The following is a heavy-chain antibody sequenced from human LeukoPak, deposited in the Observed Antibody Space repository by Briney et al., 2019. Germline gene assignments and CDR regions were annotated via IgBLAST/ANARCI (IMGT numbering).Heavy chain of an antibody. CDR1: GFTFSSYA. J-gene: IGHJ4*02. CDR3: ARGADCSSTSCYTDY. D-gene: IGHD2-2*02. Sequence: PGGSLRLSCAASGFTFSSYAMSWVRQAPGKGLEWVSAISGSGGSTYYADSVKGRFTISRDNSKNTLYLQMNSLRAEDTAVYYCARGADCSSTSCYTDYWGQGTLVTVSS. V-gene: IGHV3-23*01. CDR2: ISGSGGST.